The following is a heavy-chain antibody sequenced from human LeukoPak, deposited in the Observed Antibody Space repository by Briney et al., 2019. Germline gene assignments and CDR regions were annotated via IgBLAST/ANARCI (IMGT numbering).Heavy chain of an antibody. Sequence: GGSQRLSCAASGLTVSSNYMSWVRQAPGKGLEWVSVIYTDGRTFYAGSVKGRFTISRGSSRNTVYLQMNNLRVEDTAVYFCARGNYGDDSYYFDNWGRGALVTVSS. CDR1: GLTVSSNY. V-gene: IGHV3-53*01. CDR3: ARGNYGDDSYYFDN. J-gene: IGHJ4*02. CDR2: IYTDGRT. D-gene: IGHD4-17*01.